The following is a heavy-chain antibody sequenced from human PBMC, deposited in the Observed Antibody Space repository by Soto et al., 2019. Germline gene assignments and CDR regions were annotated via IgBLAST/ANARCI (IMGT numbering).Heavy chain of an antibody. V-gene: IGHV6-1*01. D-gene: IGHD4-4*01. CDR1: GDSTSSNSAA. Sequence: SQTPSLTCAISGDSTSSNSAAWNCIRQSPSRGLEWLGRTYYNSIWYNDYAVSVKGRITIDPDTSKNHFSLQLNSVTPDDTAVYYCAREVDYWPNYFDPWGQGTLVTVSS. J-gene: IGHJ5*02. CDR3: AREVDYWPNYFDP. CDR2: TYYNSIWYN.